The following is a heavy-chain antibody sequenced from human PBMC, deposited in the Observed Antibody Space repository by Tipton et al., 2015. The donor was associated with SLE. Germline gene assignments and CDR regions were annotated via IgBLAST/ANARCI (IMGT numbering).Heavy chain of an antibody. CDR3: ARRGPTTDFDY. D-gene: IGHD1-14*01. CDR1: VGSISSSSYY. CDR2: IYYSGST. Sequence: TLSLTCTVSVGSISSSSYYWGWIRQPPGKGLEWIGSIYYSGSTYYNPSLKSRVTISVDTSKNQFSLKLSSVTAADTAVYYCARRGPTTDFDYWGQGTLVTVSS. J-gene: IGHJ4*02. V-gene: IGHV4-39*07.